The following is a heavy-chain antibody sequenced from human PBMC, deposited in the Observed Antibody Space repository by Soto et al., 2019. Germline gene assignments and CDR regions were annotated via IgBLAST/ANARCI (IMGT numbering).Heavy chain of an antibody. CDR2: IYYSGST. CDR1: GGSISSSSYY. Sequence: PSETLSLTCTVSGGSISSSSYYWGWIRQPPGKGLEWIGSIYYSGSTYYNPSLKSRVTISVDTSKNQFSLKLSSVTAADTAVYYCANSPTVTLYYFDYWGQGTLVTVSS. D-gene: IGHD4-17*01. CDR3: ANSPTVTLYYFDY. V-gene: IGHV4-39*01. J-gene: IGHJ4*02.